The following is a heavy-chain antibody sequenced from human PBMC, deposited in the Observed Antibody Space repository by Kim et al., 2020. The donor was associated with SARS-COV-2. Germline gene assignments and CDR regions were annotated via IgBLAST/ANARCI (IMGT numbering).Heavy chain of an antibody. D-gene: IGHD6-13*01. V-gene: IGHV3-21*01. Sequence: GGSLRLSCAASGFTFSSYSMNWVRQAPGKGLEWVSSISSSSSYIYYADSVKGRFTISRDNAKNSLYLQMNSLRAEDTAVYYCARDPPKWYSSSWYTDYWGQGTLVTVSS. J-gene: IGHJ4*02. CDR3: ARDPPKWYSSSWYTDY. CDR1: GFTFSSYS. CDR2: ISSSSSYI.